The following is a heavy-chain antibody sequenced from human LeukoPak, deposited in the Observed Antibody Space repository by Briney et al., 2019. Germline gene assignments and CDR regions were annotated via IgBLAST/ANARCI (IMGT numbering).Heavy chain of an antibody. CDR3: ARGTKWEPIDY. Sequence: SETLSLTCTVSGGSISSGGYYWSWIRQHPGKGLEWIGYIYYSGSTYYNPSLKSRVTISVDTSKNQFSLKLSSVTAADTAAYYCARGTKWEPIDYWGQGTLVTVSS. D-gene: IGHD1-26*01. CDR2: IYYSGST. J-gene: IGHJ4*02. V-gene: IGHV4-31*03. CDR1: GGSISSGGYY.